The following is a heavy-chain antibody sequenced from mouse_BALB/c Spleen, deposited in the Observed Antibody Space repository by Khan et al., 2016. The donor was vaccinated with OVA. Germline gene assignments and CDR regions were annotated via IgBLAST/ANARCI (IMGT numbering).Heavy chain of an antibody. CDR1: GDSITSRY. Sequence: EVQLQESGPSLVKPSQTLSLTCCVTGDSITSRYWCSIRNFPGNKLEYMVYIIYSGSIYYNPSIKRRITITRHPSTYQYYLQSNSVTTENTPSSPLARSTYRYAFVYWGQGTLVTVAA. D-gene: IGHD2-14*01. J-gene: IGHJ3*01. CDR3: ARSTYRYAFVY. V-gene: IGHV3-8*02. CDR2: IIYSGSI.